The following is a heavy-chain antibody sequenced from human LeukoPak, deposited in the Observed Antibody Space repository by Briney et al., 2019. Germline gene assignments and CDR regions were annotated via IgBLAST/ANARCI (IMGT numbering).Heavy chain of an antibody. CDR1: GFTFSSYA. V-gene: IGHV3-30*02. CDR3: ARGTGKLDY. Sequence: GGSLRLSCAASGFTFSSYAMHWVRQAPGKGLEWVAFIRSDGSNKSYADSVKGRFTISRDNSKNTLYLQMNSLRTEDTAVYYCARGTGKLDYWGQGTLVTVSS. D-gene: IGHD3-16*01. J-gene: IGHJ4*02. CDR2: IRSDGSNK.